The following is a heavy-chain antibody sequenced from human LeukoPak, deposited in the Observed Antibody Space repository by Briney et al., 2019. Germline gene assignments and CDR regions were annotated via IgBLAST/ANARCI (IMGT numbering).Heavy chain of an antibody. V-gene: IGHV3-7*03. CDR2: IKQDGSER. J-gene: IGHJ4*02. CDR1: GFTFSSYW. CDR3: ATGAGCGY. D-gene: IGHD6-19*01. Sequence: GGSLRLSCAASGFTFSSYWMTWVRQAPGKGLEWVANIKQDGSERNYVDSVKGRFTISRDNAKNSLYLRMNTLRDEDTAVYYCATGAGCGYWGQGTLVTVSS.